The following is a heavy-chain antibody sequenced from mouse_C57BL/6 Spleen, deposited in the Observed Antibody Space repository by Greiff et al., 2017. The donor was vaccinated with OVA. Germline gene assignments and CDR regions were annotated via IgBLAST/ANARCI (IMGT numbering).Heavy chain of an antibody. J-gene: IGHJ4*01. Sequence: QVHVKQSGAELVKPGASVKLSCKASGYTFTEYTIHWVKQRSGQGLEWIGWFYPGSGSIKYNEKFKDKATLTADKSSSTVYMELSRLTSEDSAVYFCARHEDKLDAMDYWGQGTSVTVSS. D-gene: IGHD1-3*01. CDR1: GYTFTEYT. CDR2: FYPGSGSI. V-gene: IGHV1-62-2*01. CDR3: ARHEDKLDAMDY.